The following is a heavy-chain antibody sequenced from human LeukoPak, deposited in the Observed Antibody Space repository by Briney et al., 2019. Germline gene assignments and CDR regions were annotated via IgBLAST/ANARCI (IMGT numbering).Heavy chain of an antibody. D-gene: IGHD5-18*01. CDR3: ARDLAGGYNYGYYMDV. CDR1: GFTFSNDA. J-gene: IGHJ6*03. V-gene: IGHV3-64*01. CDR2: ISSNGGRT. Sequence: PGGSLRLSCAASGFTFSNDATYWVRQAPGKGLEYVAAISSNGGRTNYANSVKGRFTISRDNSKNTLYLQMGSLRAEDMAVYYCARDLAGGYNYGYYMDVWGKGTTVTISS.